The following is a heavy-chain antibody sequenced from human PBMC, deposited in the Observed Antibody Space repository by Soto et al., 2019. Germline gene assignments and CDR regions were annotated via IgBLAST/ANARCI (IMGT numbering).Heavy chain of an antibody. V-gene: IGHV4-30-4*01. CDR2: IYYSGSI. D-gene: IGHD3-22*01. CDR1: GGSISSGDYY. J-gene: IGHJ4*02. Sequence: QVKLQESGPGLVKPSQTLSLTCTVSGGSISSGDYYWSWIRQPPGKGLEWIGYIYYSGSIYYNPSLKSRVTISVDTSKNQFSLKLSSVTAADTAVYYCAREATAYDYDSSGDYWGQGTLAPVSS. CDR3: AREATAYDYDSSGDY.